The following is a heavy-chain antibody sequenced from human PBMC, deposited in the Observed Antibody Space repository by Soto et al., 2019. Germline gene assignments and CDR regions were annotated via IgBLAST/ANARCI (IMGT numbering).Heavy chain of an antibody. CDR2: IYYSGNT. J-gene: IGHJ5*02. Sequence: SETLSLTCTVSGGSISSSSYFWGWIRQPPGKGLEWIGSIYYSGNTYYNPTLKSRDTVSVDTSKYLFSLKLSSLTAADTAVYYCARHPSNFWFDPWGQGTLVTVS. V-gene: IGHV4-39*01. CDR3: ARHPSNFWFDP. D-gene: IGHD4-4*01. CDR1: GGSISSSSYF.